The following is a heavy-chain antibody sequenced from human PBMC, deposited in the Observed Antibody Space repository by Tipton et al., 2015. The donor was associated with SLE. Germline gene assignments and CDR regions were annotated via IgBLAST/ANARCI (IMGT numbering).Heavy chain of an antibody. V-gene: IGHV4-34*01. CDR1: GGSFSGYY. Sequence: TLSLTCAVYGGSFSGYYWSWIRQPPGKGPEWIGEINHSGSTNYNPSLKSRVTISVDTSKNQFSLKLSSVTAADTAVYYCARVRDYYDSSGYYYYFDYWGQGTLVTVSS. J-gene: IGHJ4*02. D-gene: IGHD3-22*01. CDR3: ARVRDYYDSSGYYYYFDY. CDR2: INHSGST.